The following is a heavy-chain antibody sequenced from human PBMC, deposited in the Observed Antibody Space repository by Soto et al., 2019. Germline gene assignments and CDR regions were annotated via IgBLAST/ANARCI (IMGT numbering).Heavy chain of an antibody. CDR2: ISDDGNNK. CDR3: ARDDEGGSDCDLGY. J-gene: IGHJ4*02. D-gene: IGHD3-10*01. V-gene: IGHV3-30-3*01. CDR1: GFTFSRYT. Sequence: QVQLVESGGGVVQPGRSLRLSCAASGFTFSRYTMHWVRQAPGKGLEWLAFISDDGNNKYYADSVTGQFTISRDNSKKTLYLQMNSLRTEDTAVYYCARDDEGGSDCDLGYWGQGTLVTVSS.